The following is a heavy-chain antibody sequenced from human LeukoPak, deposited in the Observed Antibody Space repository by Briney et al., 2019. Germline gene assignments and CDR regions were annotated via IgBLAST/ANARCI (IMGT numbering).Heavy chain of an antibody. V-gene: IGHV3-48*04. CDR1: GFTFSSYS. Sequence: GGSLRLSCAASGFTFSSYSMNWVRQAPGKGLEWVSYISSSSSTIYYADSVKGRFTISRDNAKNTLYLQMNSLRAEDTAVYYCARDDAYDYVWGSYRYTQYGMDVWGQGTTVTVSS. CDR3: ARDDAYDYVWGSYRYTQYGMDV. D-gene: IGHD3-16*02. J-gene: IGHJ6*02. CDR2: ISSSSSTI.